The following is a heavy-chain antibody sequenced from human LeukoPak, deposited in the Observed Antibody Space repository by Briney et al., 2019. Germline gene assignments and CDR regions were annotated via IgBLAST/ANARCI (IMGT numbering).Heavy chain of an antibody. Sequence: SVKVSCKASGGTFSSYAISWVRQAPGQGLEWMGGIIPIFGTANYAQKFQGRVTITADKSTSTAYMELSSLRSEDTAVYYCARRTDGSGSYRQHDNWFDPWGQGTLVTVSS. CDR3: ARRTDGSGSYRQHDNWFDP. V-gene: IGHV1-69*06. CDR1: GGTFSSYA. CDR2: IIPIFGTA. J-gene: IGHJ5*02. D-gene: IGHD3-10*01.